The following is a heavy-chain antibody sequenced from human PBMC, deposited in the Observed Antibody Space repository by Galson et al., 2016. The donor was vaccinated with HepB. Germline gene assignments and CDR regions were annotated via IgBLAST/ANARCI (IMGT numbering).Heavy chain of an antibody. Sequence: SLRLSCAASGFTFSSYAIHWVRQAPGKGLEYLSEITGNGGITYYADSVKGRFTISRDNSRNTLYLQMSSLTTEDTAVYYCVKDQGGTWGAFDIWGQGTLVTVFS. V-gene: IGHV3-64D*06. CDR3: VKDQGGTWGAFDI. CDR1: GFTFSSYA. J-gene: IGHJ3*02. CDR2: ITGNGGIT. D-gene: IGHD3-16*01.